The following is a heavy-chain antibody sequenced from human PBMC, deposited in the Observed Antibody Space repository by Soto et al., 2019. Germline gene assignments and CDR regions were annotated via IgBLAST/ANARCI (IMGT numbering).Heavy chain of an antibody. V-gene: IGHV4-59*01. CDR3: ATVYSGRMGY. D-gene: IGHD1-26*01. CDR1: GGSFSTYY. Sequence: PSETLSLTCTVSGGSFSTYYWSWIRQPPGKGLEWIAYMYYSGSTNYNPSLKSRVTISVDTSKNQFSLNLSSVTAADTAVYYCATVYSGRMGYWGQGTLVTVS. J-gene: IGHJ4*02. CDR2: MYYSGST.